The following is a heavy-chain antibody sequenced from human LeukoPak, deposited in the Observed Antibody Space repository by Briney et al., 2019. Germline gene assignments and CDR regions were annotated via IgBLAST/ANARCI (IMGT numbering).Heavy chain of an antibody. CDR1: GGSISGYY. CDR2: IYYSGST. J-gene: IGHJ4*02. Sequence: SETLSLTCTVSGGSISGYYWSWIRQPPGKGPEGIGYIYYSGSTNYNPSLKSRVTISVDTSKNQYSLKMSAVTAADTAVYYCARLASSGWSHCDYWGQGTLVTVSS. D-gene: IGHD6-19*01. CDR3: ARLASSGWSHCDY. V-gene: IGHV4-59*08.